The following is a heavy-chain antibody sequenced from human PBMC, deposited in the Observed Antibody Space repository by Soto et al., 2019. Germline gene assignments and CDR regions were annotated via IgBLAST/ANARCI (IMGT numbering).Heavy chain of an antibody. Sequence: QVQLVQSGAEVKKPGASVKISCKASGYTFTRYTMNWVRQAPGQRLEWMGWINADNGNTKSSQKFQDRVIITRDTSASTAYMDLSSLRSEDTAVYYCARGIATGQLDPWGQGTLVTVPS. V-gene: IGHV1-3*01. CDR2: INADNGNT. D-gene: IGHD2-15*01. CDR1: GYTFTRYT. CDR3: ARGIATGQLDP. J-gene: IGHJ5*02.